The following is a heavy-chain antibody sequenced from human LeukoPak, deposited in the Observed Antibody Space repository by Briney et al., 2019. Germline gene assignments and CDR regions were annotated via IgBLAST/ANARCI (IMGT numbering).Heavy chain of an antibody. V-gene: IGHV4-4*07. J-gene: IGHJ3*02. Sequence: SETLSLTCTVSGGSISSYYWSWIRQPAGKGLEWIGRIYTSGSTNYNPSLKSRVTMSVDTSKNQFSLKLSSVTAADTAVYYCARDLSLWFGELDAFDIWGQGTMVTVSS. CDR1: GGSISSYY. CDR2: IYTSGST. CDR3: ARDLSLWFGELDAFDI. D-gene: IGHD3-10*01.